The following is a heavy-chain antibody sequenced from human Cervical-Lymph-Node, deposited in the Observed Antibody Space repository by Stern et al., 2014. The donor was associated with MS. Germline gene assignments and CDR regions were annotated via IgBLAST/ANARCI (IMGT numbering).Heavy chain of an antibody. CDR2: IYYSGRT. D-gene: IGHD5-24*01. CDR1: GVSISSNDYY. Sequence: VQLVESGPGLVKPSQTLSLTCTVSGVSISSNDYYWSWIRQPPGKGLEWIGYIYYSGRTHYNPSLKSRITISLDTSKNQFSLKLNSVTAADTAVYYCARDRDSGGYNGWGQGTLVTVSS. J-gene: IGHJ4*02. CDR3: ARDRDSGGYNG. V-gene: IGHV4-30-4*01.